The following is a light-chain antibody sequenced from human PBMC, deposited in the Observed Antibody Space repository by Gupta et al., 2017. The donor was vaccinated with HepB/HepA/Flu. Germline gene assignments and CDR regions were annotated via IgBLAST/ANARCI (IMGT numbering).Light chain of an antibody. V-gene: IGLV1-44*01. Sequence: QSVLTQPPSASGTPGQRVIISCSGSSSNIGSKTVNWYQQLPGTAPKLLMSSDNQRPSGVPDRFSGSKSGTSASLAISGLQSEDEADYYCEAWDDSLNGHYVFGSGTKFTVL. CDR2: SDN. J-gene: IGLJ1*01. CDR1: SSNIGSKT. CDR3: EAWDDSLNGHYV.